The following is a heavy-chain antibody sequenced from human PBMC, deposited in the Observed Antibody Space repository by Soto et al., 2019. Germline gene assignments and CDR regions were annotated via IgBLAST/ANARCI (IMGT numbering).Heavy chain of an antibody. CDR2: IYYSGST. J-gene: IGHJ2*01. Sequence: SETLSLTCTVSGGSISSGDYYWSWIRQPPGKGLEWIGYIYYSGSTYYNPSLKSRVTISVDTSKNQFSLKLSSVTAADTAVYYCARTITMIVVVTGYFDPWGRGTLVTVSS. CDR3: ARTITMIVVVTGYFDP. D-gene: IGHD3-22*01. CDR1: GGSISSGDYY. V-gene: IGHV4-30-4*01.